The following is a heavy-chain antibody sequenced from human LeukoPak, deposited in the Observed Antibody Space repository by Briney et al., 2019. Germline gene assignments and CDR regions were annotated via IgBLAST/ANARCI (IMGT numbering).Heavy chain of an antibody. J-gene: IGHJ5*02. CDR2: ISANGGAT. CDR1: GFTFGTYA. CDR3: VRDPRDTYGTNWFDP. D-gene: IGHD1-1*01. V-gene: IGHV3-23*01. Sequence: GGSLRLSCVGSGFTFGTYAMSWVRQAPGKGLQWVSQISANGGATCYTSSARDRFTISRDNSKNTVYLQMSSLTTDDMATYYCVRDPRDTYGTNWFDPWGQGTFLRVSS.